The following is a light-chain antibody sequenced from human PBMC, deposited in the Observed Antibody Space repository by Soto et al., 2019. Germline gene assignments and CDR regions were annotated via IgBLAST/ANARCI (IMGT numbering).Light chain of an antibody. V-gene: IGKV3-20*01. Sequence: EIVLTQSPGTLSLSPGERATLSCRASQSVSSSYLAWYQQKPGQAPRLLFYGASRRATGIPDRFSGSGSGTDLTLTISRLETEDFAVYSCQQYGSSPWTFGQGTKVEIK. J-gene: IGKJ1*01. CDR3: QQYGSSPWT. CDR1: QSVSSSY. CDR2: GAS.